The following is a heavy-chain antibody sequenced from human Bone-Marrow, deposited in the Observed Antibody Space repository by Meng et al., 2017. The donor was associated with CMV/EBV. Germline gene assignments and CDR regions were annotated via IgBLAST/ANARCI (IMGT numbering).Heavy chain of an antibody. CDR2: IVPIFNTP. V-gene: IGHV1-69*01. CDR1: GGTFSTYG. CDR3: ARGARTGYNSWVDQ. D-gene: IGHD5-24*01. Sequence: KASGGTFSTYGINWVRQAPGQGLGWMGGIVPIFNTPNYAQKFQARVTISADESTDTAYMELTSLRSEDTAMYYCARGARTGYNSWVDQWGQGTLVTVSS. J-gene: IGHJ4*02.